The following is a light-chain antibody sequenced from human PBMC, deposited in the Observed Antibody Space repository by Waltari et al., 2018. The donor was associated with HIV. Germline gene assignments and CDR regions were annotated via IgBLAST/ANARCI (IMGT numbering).Light chain of an antibody. CDR2: KAS. V-gene: IGKV1-5*03. CDR1: QSISTN. J-gene: IGKJ1*01. CDR3: QEYQGHLWT. Sequence: DTQMTQSPATVSASVGDRVTITCRASQSISTNLAWYQQKPGQPPKLLMRKASSLGSGVSSGFSGSGSGTDFTLTINNLQTEDSSTYYCQEYQGHLWTFGQGTKVEI.